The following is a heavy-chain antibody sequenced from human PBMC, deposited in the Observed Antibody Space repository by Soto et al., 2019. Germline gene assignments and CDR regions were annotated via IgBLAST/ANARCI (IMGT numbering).Heavy chain of an antibody. Sequence: QVQLVESGGGVVQPGRSLRLSCAASGFTFSSYGMHWVRQAPGKGLEWVAVIWYDGSNKYYADSVKGRFTISRDNSKNSLYLQMHSLRAEDTAVYYCARDRGWMVPIYYYMDVWGKGTTVTASS. D-gene: IGHD3-10*01. CDR1: GFTFSSYG. CDR3: ARDRGWMVPIYYYMDV. CDR2: IWYDGSNK. J-gene: IGHJ6*03. V-gene: IGHV3-33*01.